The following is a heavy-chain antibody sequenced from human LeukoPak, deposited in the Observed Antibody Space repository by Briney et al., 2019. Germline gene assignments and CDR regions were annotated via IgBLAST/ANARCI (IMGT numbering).Heavy chain of an antibody. CDR1: GYTFTSYG. Sequence: ASVKVSCTASGYTFTSYGISWVRQAPGQGLEWMGWISAYNGNTNYAQKLQGRVTMTTDTSTSTAYMELRSLRSDDTAVYYCARDLLWGGTKSSFDYWGQGTLVTVSS. J-gene: IGHJ4*02. V-gene: IGHV1-18*01. CDR2: ISAYNGNT. D-gene: IGHD3-16*01. CDR3: ARDLLWGGTKSSFDY.